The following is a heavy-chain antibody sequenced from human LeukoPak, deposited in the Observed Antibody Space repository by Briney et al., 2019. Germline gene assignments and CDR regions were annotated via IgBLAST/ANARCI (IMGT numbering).Heavy chain of an antibody. V-gene: IGHV1-18*04. Sequence: ASVTVSCKASGYTFTSYGISWVRQAPGQGLEWMGWISAYNGNTNYAQKLQGRVTMTTDTSTSTAYMELRSLRSDDTAVYYCARIPYSSGWSDAFDIWGQGTMVTVSS. CDR2: ISAYNGNT. D-gene: IGHD6-19*01. J-gene: IGHJ3*02. CDR1: GYTFTSYG. CDR3: ARIPYSSGWSDAFDI.